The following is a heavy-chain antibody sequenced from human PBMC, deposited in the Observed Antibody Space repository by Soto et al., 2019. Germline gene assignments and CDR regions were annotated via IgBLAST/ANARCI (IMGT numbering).Heavy chain of an antibody. CDR3: AREPYSGSYSRLDYFDY. D-gene: IGHD1-26*01. Sequence: SETLSLTCTVSGGSISSYYWSWIRQPPGKGLEWIGYIYYSGSTNYNPSLKSRVTISVDTSENQFSLKLSSVTAADTAVYYCAREPYSGSYSRLDYFDYWGQGTLVTVSS. CDR1: GGSISSYY. V-gene: IGHV4-59*01. J-gene: IGHJ4*02. CDR2: IYYSGST.